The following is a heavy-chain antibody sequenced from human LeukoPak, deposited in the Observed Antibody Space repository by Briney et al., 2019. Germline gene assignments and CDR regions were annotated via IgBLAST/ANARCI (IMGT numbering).Heavy chain of an antibody. CDR1: GFTFGTYT. D-gene: IGHD4-17*01. CDR2: IYSGGNT. CDR3: ARRAGEYSHPYDY. V-gene: IGHV3-53*01. Sequence: GGSLRLSCEVSGFTFGTYTMGWVRQAPGKGLEWVSFIYSGGNTLYSDSVKGRFTISRDNSKNTLYLQMNSLRAEDTAVYYCARRAGEYSHPYDYWGQGTLVTVSS. J-gene: IGHJ4*02.